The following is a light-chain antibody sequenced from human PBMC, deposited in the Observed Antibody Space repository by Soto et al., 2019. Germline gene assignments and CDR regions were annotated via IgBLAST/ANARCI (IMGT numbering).Light chain of an antibody. CDR2: DAP. Sequence: DIQMTQSPSTLSASVGDRVTITCRASQSISSWLAWYQQKPGKAPKLLIYDAPSLESGVPSRFSGSGSGTEFTLTISSLQPDDFATYYCQKYNSYLWKFGQGTKVDIK. CDR3: QKYNSYLWK. V-gene: IGKV1-5*01. CDR1: QSISSW. J-gene: IGKJ1*01.